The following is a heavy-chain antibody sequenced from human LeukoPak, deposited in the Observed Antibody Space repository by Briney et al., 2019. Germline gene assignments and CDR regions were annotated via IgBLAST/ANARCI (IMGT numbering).Heavy chain of an antibody. D-gene: IGHD3-22*01. CDR1: GGSICSSSYY. CDR2: IYYSGST. J-gene: IGHJ4*02. Sequence: PSETLSLTCTVSGGSICSSSYYWGWIRQPPGKGLEWIGSIYYSGSTYYNPSLKSRVTISVDTSKNQFSLKLSSVTAADTAIYYCACYYYDSSGYFDYWGQGTLVTVSS. V-gene: IGHV4-39*01. CDR3: ACYYYDSSGYFDY.